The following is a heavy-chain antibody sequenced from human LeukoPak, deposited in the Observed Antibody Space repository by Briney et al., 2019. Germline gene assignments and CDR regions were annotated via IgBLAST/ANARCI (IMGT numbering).Heavy chain of an antibody. D-gene: IGHD3-22*01. J-gene: IGHJ4*02. CDR2: ISYDGSNK. Sequence: GGSLRLSCAASGFTFSSYGMHWVRQAPGKGLEWVAVISYDGSNKYYADSVKGRFTISRDNSKNTLYLQMNSLRAEDTAVYYCARGSYYDSSGYLDYWGQGTLVTVSS. CDR1: GFTFSSYG. V-gene: IGHV3-30*03. CDR3: ARGSYYDSSGYLDY.